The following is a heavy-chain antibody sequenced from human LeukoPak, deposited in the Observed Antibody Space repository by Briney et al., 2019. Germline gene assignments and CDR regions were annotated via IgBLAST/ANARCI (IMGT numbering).Heavy chain of an antibody. CDR3: ARGPYSSSWEYYYYYYMDV. J-gene: IGHJ6*03. CDR1: GFTFSSYA. D-gene: IGHD6-13*01. V-gene: IGHV3-23*01. Sequence: PGGSLRLSCAASGFTFSSYAMSWVRQAPGKGLEWVSAISGGGGSTYYADSVKGRFTISRDNAKNSLYLQMNSLRAEDTAVYYCARGPYSSSWEYYYYYYMDVWGKGTTVTVSS. CDR2: ISGGGGST.